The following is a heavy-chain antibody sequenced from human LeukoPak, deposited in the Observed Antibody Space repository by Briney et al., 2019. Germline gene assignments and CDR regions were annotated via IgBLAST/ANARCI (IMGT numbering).Heavy chain of an antibody. CDR2: ISGSGGSS. D-gene: IGHD1-26*01. Sequence: PGGSLRLSCAASGFTFSSYAMSWVRQAPGKGLEWVSAISGSGGSSYYADAVKGRFTISRDNSKNILYLEMNSLRAEDTAIYYCAKDGGRRDDYWGQGTLVTVSS. CDR1: GFTFSSYA. V-gene: IGHV3-23*01. J-gene: IGHJ4*02. CDR3: AKDGGRRDDY.